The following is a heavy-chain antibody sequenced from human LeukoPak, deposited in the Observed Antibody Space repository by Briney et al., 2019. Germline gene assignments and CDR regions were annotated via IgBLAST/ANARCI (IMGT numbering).Heavy chain of an antibody. CDR2: ISPSGSST. CDR1: GFTFSTYA. J-gene: IGHJ5*02. CDR3: AKLTGTTSS. D-gene: IGHD1-1*01. Sequence: GGSLRLSCAASGFTFSTYAMSWVRQAPGKGLEWVSTISPSGSSTYYADSVRGRFTISRDNSKNTLYLQMNSLRAEDTALYSCAKLTGTTSSWGQGTLVTVSS. V-gene: IGHV3-23*01.